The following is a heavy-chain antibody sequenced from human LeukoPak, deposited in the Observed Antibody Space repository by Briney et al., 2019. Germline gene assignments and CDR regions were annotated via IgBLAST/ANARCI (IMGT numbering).Heavy chain of an antibody. J-gene: IGHJ4*02. D-gene: IGHD6-19*01. CDR3: ARDNGATGWLY. CDR2: TNQDGNEK. V-gene: IGHV3-7*05. Sequence: PGGSLRLYCAASGFTFSSYWMSWVRQAPGKGLEWVANTNQDGNEKHYVDSVKGRFTISRDNAKNSLYLQTNSLRAEDTALYYCARDNGATGWLYWGQGTLVTVSS. CDR1: GFTFSSYW.